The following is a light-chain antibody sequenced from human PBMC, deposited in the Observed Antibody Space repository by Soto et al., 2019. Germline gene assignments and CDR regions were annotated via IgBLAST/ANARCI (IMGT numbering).Light chain of an antibody. V-gene: IGKV3-15*01. J-gene: IGKJ1*01. Sequence: EIVLTQSPATLSLSPGEIATLSFSASQSVSSYLAWYQQKPGQAPRLLIYGAYTRATGIPARFSGSGSGTDFTLTISSLQSEDFAVYYCQHYNYWPPKTFGQGTKVDIK. CDR1: QSVSSY. CDR3: QHYNYWPPKT. CDR2: GAY.